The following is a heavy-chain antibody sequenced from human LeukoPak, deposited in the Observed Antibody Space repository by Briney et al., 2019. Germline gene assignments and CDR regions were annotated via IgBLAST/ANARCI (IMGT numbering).Heavy chain of an antibody. V-gene: IGHV3-30*18. CDR2: ISYEGSDE. CDR1: GFTFSSYA. J-gene: IGHJ4*02. CDR3: AKNYYCSGGSCYPGD. D-gene: IGHD2-15*01. Sequence: GGSLRLSCAASGFTFSSYAMHWVRQAPGKGLELVALISYEGSDEYYADSVKGRFTISRDNSKNTLYLQMNSLRAEDTAVYYCAKNYYCSGGSCYPGDWGQGTLVTVSS.